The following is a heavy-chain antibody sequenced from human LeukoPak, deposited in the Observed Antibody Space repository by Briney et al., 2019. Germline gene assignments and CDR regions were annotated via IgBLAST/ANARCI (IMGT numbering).Heavy chain of an antibody. D-gene: IGHD5-18*01. Sequence: GGSLSISYVASAFTPSMYPMSLLHQAPATAPEGLSASRRSGGSAYYAHSVKGWFTNSRDNSKNTLYLQMNSLRADDAAVYYCAKDRVFGHSYGDRALFDYWGQGTLVTVSS. CDR1: AFTPSMYP. CDR3: AKDRVFGHSYGDRALFDY. V-gene: IGHV3-23*01. J-gene: IGHJ4*02. CDR2: SRRSGGSA.